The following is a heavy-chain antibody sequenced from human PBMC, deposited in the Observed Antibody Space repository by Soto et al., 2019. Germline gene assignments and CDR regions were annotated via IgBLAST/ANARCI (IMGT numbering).Heavy chain of an antibody. CDR2: IWYDASKQ. CDR1: GFSFSVYG. D-gene: IGHD2-15*01. Sequence: SLRLSCETSGFSFSVYGMHWVRQAPGKGLEWVAVIWYDASKQFYAASVEGRFTISRDNSKAILYLQMNSLRAEDTAVYYCAAWAEGATEVHWGQGTLVTVSS. CDR3: AAWAEGATEVH. V-gene: IGHV3-33*01. J-gene: IGHJ4*02.